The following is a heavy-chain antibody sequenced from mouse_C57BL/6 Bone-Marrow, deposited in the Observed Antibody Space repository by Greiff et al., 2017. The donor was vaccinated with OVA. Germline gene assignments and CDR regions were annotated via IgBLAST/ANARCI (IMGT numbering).Heavy chain of an antibody. CDR1: GYTFTDYY. CDR3: ARESYSNRAMDD. J-gene: IGHJ4*01. V-gene: IGHV1-19*01. CDR2: INPYNGGT. D-gene: IGHD2-5*01. Sequence: EVKLMESGPVLVKPGASVKMSCKASGYTFTDYYMNWVKQSHGKSLEWIGVINPYNGGTSYNQKFKGKATLTVDKSSSTAYMELNSLTSEDSAVYYCARESYSNRAMDDWGQGTTVTVAS.